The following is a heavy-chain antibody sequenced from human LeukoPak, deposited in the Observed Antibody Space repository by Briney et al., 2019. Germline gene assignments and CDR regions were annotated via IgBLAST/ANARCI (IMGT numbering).Heavy chain of an antibody. J-gene: IGHJ3*02. CDR1: GYTFTSYD. CDR3: ARDPHPCGGDCYTNGAFDI. Sequence: ASVKVSCKASGYTFTSYDINWVRQATGQGLEWMGYVNPNSGNTGYAQDFQGRVTITRTTSISTAYMEVSGLRSDDTAVYYCARDPHPCGGDCYTNGAFDIWGQGTLVTVSS. CDR2: VNPNSGNT. D-gene: IGHD2-21*02. V-gene: IGHV1-8*03.